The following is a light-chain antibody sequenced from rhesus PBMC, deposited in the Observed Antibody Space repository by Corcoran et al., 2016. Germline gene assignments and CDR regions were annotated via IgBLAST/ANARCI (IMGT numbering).Light chain of an antibody. J-gene: IGKJ1*01. CDR2: AAF. V-gene: IGKV1-19*01. CDR3: QQYDDLPWT. CDR1: QGIGSW. Sequence: DIQMTQSPSSLSASVGDKVTITCHASQGIGSWLVWYQQKPGKAPKPLICAAFRLLHGVPSRFRGSGSGTDYTLTISSLQPEDFATYYCQQYDDLPWTFGQGTKVE.